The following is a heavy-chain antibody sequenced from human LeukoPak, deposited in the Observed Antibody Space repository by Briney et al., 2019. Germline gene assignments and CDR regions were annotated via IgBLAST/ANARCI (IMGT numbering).Heavy chain of an antibody. CDR2: ISAYNGNT. Sequence: ASVKVSCKASGYTFTSYGISWVRQAPGQGLEWMGWISAYNGNTNYAQKLQGRVTMTTDTSTSTAYMELGSLRSDDTAVYYCARVPVGVVINYYYYYMDVWGKGTTVTVSS. CDR1: GYTFTSYG. D-gene: IGHD3-3*01. CDR3: ARVPVGVVINYYYYYMDV. J-gene: IGHJ6*03. V-gene: IGHV1-18*01.